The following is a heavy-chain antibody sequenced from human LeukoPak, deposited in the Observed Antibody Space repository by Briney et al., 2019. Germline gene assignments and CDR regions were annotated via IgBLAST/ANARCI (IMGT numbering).Heavy chain of an antibody. J-gene: IGHJ4*02. Sequence: XXXXGMXXVRQAPGKGLEWVAVIWYDGSNKYYADSVKGRFTISRDNSKNTLYLQMNSLRAEDTAVYYCARVDGGYSYGYYYWGRGTLVTVSS. CDR1: XXXXG. D-gene: IGHD5-18*01. V-gene: IGHV3-33*01. CDR2: IWYDGSNK. CDR3: ARVDGGYSYGYYY.